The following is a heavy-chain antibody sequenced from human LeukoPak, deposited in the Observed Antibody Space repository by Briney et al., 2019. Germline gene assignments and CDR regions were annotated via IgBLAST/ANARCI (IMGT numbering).Heavy chain of an antibody. CDR2: IGWNSDSI. CDR3: ARGVGDYCSGGSCYYFDS. Sequence: GRSLRLSCIASGFTFDDYAMHWVRQAPGKGLEWVSGIGWNSDSIAYADSVKGRFTISRDNATNSLFLQINSLRPEDMALYFCARGVGDYCSGGSCYYFDSWGQGTLVTVSS. CDR1: GFTFDDYA. V-gene: IGHV3-9*03. D-gene: IGHD2-15*01. J-gene: IGHJ4*02.